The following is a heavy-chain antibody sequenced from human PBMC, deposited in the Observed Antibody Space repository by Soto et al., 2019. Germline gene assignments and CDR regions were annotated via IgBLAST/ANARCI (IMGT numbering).Heavy chain of an antibody. D-gene: IGHD4-17*01. V-gene: IGHV3-30*18. J-gene: IGHJ6*02. CDR3: AKDPKVGLPDEPHYYYYGMDV. Sequence: GSLRLSCAASGFTFSIYGMHWVRQAPGKGLEWVAVISCDGSNKYYADSVKGRFTISRDNSKNTLYLQMNSLRAEDTAVYYCAKDPKVGLPDEPHYYYYGMDVWGQGTTVTVSS. CDR2: ISCDGSNK. CDR1: GFTFSIYG.